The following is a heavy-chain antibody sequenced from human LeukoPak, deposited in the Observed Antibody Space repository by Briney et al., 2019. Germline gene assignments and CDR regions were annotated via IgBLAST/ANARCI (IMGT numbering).Heavy chain of an antibody. J-gene: IGHJ4*02. CDR3: ARYGRNWDLDS. CDR2: IKQDGSER. D-gene: IGHD7-27*01. V-gene: IGHV3-7*01. Sequence: GGSLRLSCAASGFTFSDHWMSWVRQVPGKGLEWVAHIKQDGSERYYVDSVKGRYTISRDNAQNSLYLQMSNLRVEDTAVYYCARYGRNWDLDSWGQGTLVTVSS. CDR1: GFTFSDHW.